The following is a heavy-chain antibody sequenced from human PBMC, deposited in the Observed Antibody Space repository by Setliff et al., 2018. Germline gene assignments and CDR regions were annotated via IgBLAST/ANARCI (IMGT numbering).Heavy chain of an antibody. D-gene: IGHD6-25*01. CDR1: GFTFSTYA. J-gene: IGHJ6*03. V-gene: IGHV3-30*01. CDR2: VSYDGRNE. CDR3: AKAAGIATTRAEFHYYYYYIDV. Sequence: GGSLRLSCAASGFTFSTYAIHWVRQGPGKGLEWVAIVSYDGRNEYYADSVKGRFTISRDKSRNTLYLQMTGLRTDDTALYYCAKAAGIATTRAEFHYYYYYIDVWGKGTTVTVSS.